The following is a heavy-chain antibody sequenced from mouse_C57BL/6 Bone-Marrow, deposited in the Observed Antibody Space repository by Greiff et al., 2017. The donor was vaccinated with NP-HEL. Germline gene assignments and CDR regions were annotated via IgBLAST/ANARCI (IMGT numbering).Heavy chain of an antibody. V-gene: IGHV1-82*01. J-gene: IGHJ4*01. CDR1: GYAFSSSW. Sequence: QVQLQQPGPELVKPGASVKISCKASGYAFSSSWMNWVKQRPGKGLEWIGRIYPGDGDTNYNGKFKGKATLTADKSSSTAYMQLSSLTSEDSAVYFCARCLLPAMDYWGQGASVTVAS. D-gene: IGHD1-1*01. CDR3: ARCLLPAMDY. CDR2: IYPGDGDT.